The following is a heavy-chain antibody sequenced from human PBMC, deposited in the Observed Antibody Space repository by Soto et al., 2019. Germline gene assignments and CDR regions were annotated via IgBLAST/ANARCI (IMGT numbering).Heavy chain of an antibody. D-gene: IGHD6-6*01. CDR2: IKQDGSEK. CDR3: ARESVGSSSPFDY. J-gene: IGHJ4*02. Sequence: EVQLVESGGGLVQPGGSLRLSCAASGFTFSSYWMSWVRQAPGKGLEWVANIKQDGSEKYYVDSVKGRFTISRDNAKNSLYLQMNSLRAEDTAVYYCARESVGSSSPFDYWGQGTLVTVSS. CDR1: GFTFSSYW. V-gene: IGHV3-7*05.